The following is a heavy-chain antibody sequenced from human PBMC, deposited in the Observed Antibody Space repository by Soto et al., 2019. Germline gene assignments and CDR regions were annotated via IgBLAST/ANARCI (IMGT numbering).Heavy chain of an antibody. CDR3: ARTLIGNTVDL. J-gene: IGHJ3*01. D-gene: IGHD1-7*01. Sequence: QAQLLQSGAEVKKPGASVKVSCKASGYTFINYFIHWVRQAPGQRLEWIGIVDPSRGSADYAQKFQSRFTMATDVSTRTVFMDLSSLRSEDTAVYYCARTLIGNTVDLWGQGTTVNVSS. CDR1: GYTFINYF. CDR2: VDPSRGSA. V-gene: IGHV1-46*01.